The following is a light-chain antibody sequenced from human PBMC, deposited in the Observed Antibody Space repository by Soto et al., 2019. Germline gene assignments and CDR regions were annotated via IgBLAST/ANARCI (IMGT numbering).Light chain of an antibody. CDR3: CSYAGTYTPRI. Sequence: QSVLTQPRSVSGSPGQSVTISCTGTSSDVGAYNYVSWYQQHPAKAPKLMIYDVSKRPSGVPDRFSGSKSGNTASLTISGLQAEDEADYYCCSYAGTYTPRIFGTGTKLTVL. J-gene: IGLJ1*01. CDR1: SSDVGAYNY. CDR2: DVS. V-gene: IGLV2-11*01.